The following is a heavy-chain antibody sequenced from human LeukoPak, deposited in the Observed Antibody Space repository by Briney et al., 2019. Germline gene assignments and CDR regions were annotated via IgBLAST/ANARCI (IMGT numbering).Heavy chain of an antibody. Sequence: SETLSLTCAVYGGSFSGYYWSWIRQPPGKGLEWIGEINHSGSTNYNPSLKSRVTISVDTSKNQFSLKLSSVTAADTAVYYCARQLWSPPYFDYWGQGTLVTVSS. CDR2: INHSGST. J-gene: IGHJ4*02. V-gene: IGHV4-34*01. CDR1: GGSFSGYY. D-gene: IGHD5-18*01. CDR3: ARQLWSPPYFDY.